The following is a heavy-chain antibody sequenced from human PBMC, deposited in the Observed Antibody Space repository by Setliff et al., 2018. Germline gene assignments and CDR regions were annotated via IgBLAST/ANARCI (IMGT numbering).Heavy chain of an antibody. CDR3: VRVTSGRLDFDY. CDR1: GYTFTNYG. V-gene: IGHV1-18*01. J-gene: IGHJ4*02. CDR2: ISAYTGNT. Sequence: ASVKVSCKASGYTFTNYGINWVRQAPGQGLGWMGWISAYTGNTNYAQKLQGRVSMTTDTSTSTAYMELRSLTSDDTAVYYCVRVTSGRLDFDYWGQGTPVTVSS. D-gene: IGHD6-19*01.